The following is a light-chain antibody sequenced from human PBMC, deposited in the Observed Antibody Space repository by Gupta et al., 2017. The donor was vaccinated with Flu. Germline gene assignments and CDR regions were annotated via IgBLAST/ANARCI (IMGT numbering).Light chain of an antibody. J-gene: IGKJ2*01. Sequence: GERATLSCRASQSVASNLAWYQQKPGQAPRLLIYGASTRATGVPARFSGSGSGTQFTLTISSLQSEDFAVYHCQQYNNWPQTFGQGTKLEIK. CDR2: GAS. CDR1: QSVASN. V-gene: IGKV3-15*01. CDR3: QQYNNWPQT.